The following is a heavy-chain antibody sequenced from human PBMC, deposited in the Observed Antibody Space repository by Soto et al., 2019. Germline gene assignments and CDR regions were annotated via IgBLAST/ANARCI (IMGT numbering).Heavy chain of an antibody. CDR1: GGSISSYY. CDR3: ARVQMYSSSFGGNYYYGMDV. V-gene: IGHV4-59*01. CDR2: IYYSGST. J-gene: IGHJ6*02. Sequence: PSETLSLTCTVSGGSISSYYWSWIRQPPGKGLEWIGYIYYSGSTNYNPSLKSRVTISVDTSKNQFSLKLSSVTAADTAVYYCARVQMYSSSFGGNYYYGMDVWGQGTTVTVSS. D-gene: IGHD6-6*01.